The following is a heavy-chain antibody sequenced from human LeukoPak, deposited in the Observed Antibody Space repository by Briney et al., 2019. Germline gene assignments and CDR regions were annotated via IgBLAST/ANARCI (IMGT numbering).Heavy chain of an antibody. V-gene: IGHV3-9*01. D-gene: IGHD4-17*01. Sequence: PGGSLRLSCAASGFTFDDYAMHWVRQAPGKGLEWVSGISWNSGSIGYADSVKGRFTISRDNAKNSLYLQMNSLRAEDTALYYCAKDTVPGDYVCGSWYFDLWGRGTLVTVSS. J-gene: IGHJ2*01. CDR2: ISWNSGSI. CDR3: AKDTVPGDYVCGSWYFDL. CDR1: GFTFDDYA.